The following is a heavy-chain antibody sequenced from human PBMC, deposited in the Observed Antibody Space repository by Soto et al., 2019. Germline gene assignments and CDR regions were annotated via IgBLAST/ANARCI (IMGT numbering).Heavy chain of an antibody. CDR1: GFAFGGYE. CDR3: ARDSGIAMMGSVDF. Sequence: EVQLVESGGGLVQPGVSLTLSCSASGFAFGGYEMNWVRQAPGKGLEWISYISSNGKPTHYGDSVKGRFTIARDNAKDVLYLQMRSLRVEDTARYYCARDSGIAMMGSVDFWGQGTLVTVSS. CDR2: ISSNGKPT. J-gene: IGHJ4*02. V-gene: IGHV3-48*03. D-gene: IGHD2-21*01.